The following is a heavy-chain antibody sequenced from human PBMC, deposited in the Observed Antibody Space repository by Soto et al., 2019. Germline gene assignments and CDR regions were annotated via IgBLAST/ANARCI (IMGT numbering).Heavy chain of an antibody. J-gene: IGHJ4*02. D-gene: IGHD3-3*01. CDR1: GESVNSAVFD. CDR3: ARAPVGLDTISYFDY. Sequence: PADTMSIRRTVCGESVNSAVFDWALLRRPPGKGLEWTGYIYNGGSTYYRPSLESRMHMSLDATRNHYSLRLTSVTAADTAVYFCARAPVGLDTISYFDYWGQGKLVTVSS. CDR2: IYNGGST. V-gene: IGHV4-30-4*02.